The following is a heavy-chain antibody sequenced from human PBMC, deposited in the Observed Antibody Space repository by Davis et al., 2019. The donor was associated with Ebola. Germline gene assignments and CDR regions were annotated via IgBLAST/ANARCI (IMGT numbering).Heavy chain of an antibody. CDR2: INSDGSST. J-gene: IGHJ3*02. V-gene: IGHV3-74*01. CDR1: GFTFSTYW. CDR3: ARRGRYYDSSGYLAFDI. D-gene: IGHD3-22*01. Sequence: HTGGSLRLSCAASGFTFSTYWMHWVRQAPGKGLVWVSRINSDGSSTNYADSVKGRFTVSRDNAKNSLYLQMNSLRAEDTAVYYCARRGRYYDSSGYLAFDIWGQGTMVTVSS.